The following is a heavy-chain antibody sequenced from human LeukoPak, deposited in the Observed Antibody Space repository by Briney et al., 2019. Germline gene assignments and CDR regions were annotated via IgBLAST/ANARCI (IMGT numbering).Heavy chain of an antibody. V-gene: IGHV3-30*02. Sequence: GGSLRLSCAASGFTFSSYGMHWVRQAPGKGLEWVAFIRYDGSNKYYADSVEGRFTISRDNSKNTLYLQMNSLRAEDTAVYYCAKGRGFYSPDYWGQGTLVTVSS. CDR1: GFTFSSYG. CDR2: IRYDGSNK. J-gene: IGHJ4*02. D-gene: IGHD3-22*01. CDR3: AKGRGFYSPDY.